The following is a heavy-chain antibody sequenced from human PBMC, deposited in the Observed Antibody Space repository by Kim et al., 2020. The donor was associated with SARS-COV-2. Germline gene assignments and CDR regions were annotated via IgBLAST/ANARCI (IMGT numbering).Heavy chain of an antibody. V-gene: IGHV3-7*03. CDR2: K. CDR3: ARDTGPNLYDF. D-gene: IGHD4-17*01. J-gene: IGHJ4*02. Sequence: KFYERSVGGRFTISRDNAKRSLYLQMTSLRADDTALYYCARDTGPNLYDFWGQGTLVTVSS.